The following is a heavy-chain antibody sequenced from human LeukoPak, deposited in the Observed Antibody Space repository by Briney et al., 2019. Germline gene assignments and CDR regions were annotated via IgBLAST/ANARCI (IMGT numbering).Heavy chain of an antibody. CDR1: GYSISSGYY. CDR3: ARHRSKWLQSSFDY. J-gene: IGHJ4*02. Sequence: SETLSLTCTVSGYSISSGYYWGWIRQPPGKGLEWIGNIFHSGDTQYNPSLQSRVTLSVDTSKNQFSLKLNSVTAADTAVYYCARHRSKWLQSSFDYWGQGTLVTVSS. CDR2: IFHSGDT. V-gene: IGHV4-38-2*02. D-gene: IGHD5-24*01.